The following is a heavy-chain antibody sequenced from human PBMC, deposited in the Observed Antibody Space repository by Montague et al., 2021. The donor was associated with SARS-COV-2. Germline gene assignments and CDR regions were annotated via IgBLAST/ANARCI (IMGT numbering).Heavy chain of an antibody. CDR1: GFTLSHYN. CDR3: VRDQSPMGFDY. V-gene: IGHV3-21*03. CDR2: VSYSSTYI. D-gene: IGHD5-24*01. Sequence: SLSLSCAASGFTLSHYNMSWIRQAPGKGLEWVSSVSYSSTYIYYADSVKGRFSISRDNAQNSLSLQMNNLRADDTAVYYCVRDQSPMGFDYWGQGTLVTVSS. J-gene: IGHJ4*02.